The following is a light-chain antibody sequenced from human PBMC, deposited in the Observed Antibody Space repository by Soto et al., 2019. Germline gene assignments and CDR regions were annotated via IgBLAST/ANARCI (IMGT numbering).Light chain of an antibody. CDR2: DAS. J-gene: IGKJ1*01. CDR3: QQYNSYSGT. Sequence: DIQMTQSPSTLSASVGDRVTITCRASQSISSWLAWYQQKPGKAPKLLIYDASSLESGVPSRFRGSGSGTEFNLTISSLQPDDFATYYCQQYNSYSGTFGQGTKVEIK. CDR1: QSISSW. V-gene: IGKV1-5*01.